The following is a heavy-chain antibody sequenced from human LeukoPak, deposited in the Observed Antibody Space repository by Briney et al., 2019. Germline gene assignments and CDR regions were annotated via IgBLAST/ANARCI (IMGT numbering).Heavy chain of an antibody. V-gene: IGHV4-4*07. Sequence: SETLSLTCTVSGGPISSYYWSWIRQPAGKGLEWIGRIYTSGSTNYNPSLKSRVTMSVDTSKNQFSLKLSSVTAADTAVYYCARDLGGSYSSETWFDPWGQGTLVTVSS. CDR2: IYTSGST. J-gene: IGHJ5*02. D-gene: IGHD1-26*01. CDR3: ARDLGGSYSSETWFDP. CDR1: GGPISSYY.